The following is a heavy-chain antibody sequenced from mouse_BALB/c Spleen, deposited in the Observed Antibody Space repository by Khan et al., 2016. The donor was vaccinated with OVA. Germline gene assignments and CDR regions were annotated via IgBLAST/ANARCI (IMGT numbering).Heavy chain of an antibody. CDR2: IDTFHGGT. D-gene: IGHD3-3*01. CDR3: ARGTFDY. CDR1: GYSFTSYY. J-gene: IGHJ3*01. V-gene: IGHV1S135*01. Sequence: IRLQQSGPELMKPGASVNISCKASGYSFTSYYIHWVKQSHGKSLEWIGYIDTFHGGTDYNQKFKGKATLTVDKSSNTAYMHLSSLTSDESAVYYCARGTFDYWGQGTLVTVSA.